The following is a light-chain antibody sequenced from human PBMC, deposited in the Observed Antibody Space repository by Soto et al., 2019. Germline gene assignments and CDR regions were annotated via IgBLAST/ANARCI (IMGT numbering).Light chain of an antibody. CDR3: QESYSFLFT. CDR1: QSISSY. J-gene: IGKJ3*01. V-gene: IGKV1-39*01. Sequence: DIQLTQSPSSLSASVGDRVAITCRASQSISSYLNWYQHKPGKAPKLLIFSASNLQSGVPSRFSGSGSGTDFTLTISSLQSEDFAIYFCQESYSFLFTFGPGTKVDVK. CDR2: SAS.